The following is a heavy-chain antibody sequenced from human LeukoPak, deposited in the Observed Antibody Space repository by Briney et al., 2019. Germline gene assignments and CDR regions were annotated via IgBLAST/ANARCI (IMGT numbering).Heavy chain of an antibody. Sequence: GGSLRLSCAASGLTISSYAMSWVRQAPGQGMERVSAISGSGGSTYYADSVKGRFTISRDNSKNTLYLQMNSLRAEDTAVYYCANIAARFDPFDYWGQGTLVTVSS. J-gene: IGHJ4*02. D-gene: IGHD6-6*01. CDR3: ANIAARFDPFDY. CDR1: GLTISSYA. V-gene: IGHV3-23*01. CDR2: ISGSGGST.